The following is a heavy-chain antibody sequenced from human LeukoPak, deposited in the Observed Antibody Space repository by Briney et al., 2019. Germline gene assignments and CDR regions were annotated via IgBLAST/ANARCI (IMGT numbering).Heavy chain of an antibody. J-gene: IGHJ4*02. CDR1: GVSISSYY. CDR2: IYYSGST. V-gene: IGHV4-59*01. D-gene: IGHD3-16*01. CDR3: ASAPRQGSIGGLDY. Sequence: SETLSLTCTVSGVSISSYYWSWIRQPPGKGLEWIGYIYYSGSTSHSPSLKSRVTMSIDTSKSQFSLKLDSVTTADTAVYYCASAPRQGSIGGLDYWGQGTLVTVSS.